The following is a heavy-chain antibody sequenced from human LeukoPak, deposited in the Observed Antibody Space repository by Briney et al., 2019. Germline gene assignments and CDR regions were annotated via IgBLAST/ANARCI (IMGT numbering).Heavy chain of an antibody. CDR1: GFTFSSYG. CDR3: AKDQGYYDSSGYLELDY. D-gene: IGHD3-22*01. Sequence: GGSLRLSCAASGFTFSSYGMHWVRQAPGKGLEWVAFIRYDGSNKYYADSVKGRFTISRDNSKNTLYLQMNSLRAEDTAVYYCAKDQGYYDSSGYLELDYWGQGTLVTVSS. CDR2: IRYDGSNK. V-gene: IGHV3-30*02. J-gene: IGHJ4*02.